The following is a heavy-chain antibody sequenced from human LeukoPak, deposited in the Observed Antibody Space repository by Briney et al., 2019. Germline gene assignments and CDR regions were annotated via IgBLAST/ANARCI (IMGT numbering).Heavy chain of an antibody. D-gene: IGHD2-15*01. CDR1: GYTFTGYY. CDR3: ARSQGHRLLNYYSYYMDV. Sequence: ASVKVSCKASGYTFTGYYIHWVRQAPGQGLEWMGWISAYNGHTNYAQKFQDRVTMTTDTSTTTAYLELKSLRSDDTAVYYCARSQGHRLLNYYSYYMDVWGKGTTVTVSS. J-gene: IGHJ6*03. CDR2: ISAYNGHT. V-gene: IGHV1-18*04.